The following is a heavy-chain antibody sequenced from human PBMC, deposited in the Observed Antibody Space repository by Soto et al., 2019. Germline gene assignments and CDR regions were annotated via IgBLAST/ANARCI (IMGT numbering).Heavy chain of an antibody. J-gene: IGHJ3*02. CDR2: ISSSSSTI. Sequence: GESLKISCAASGFTFSSYSMNWVRQAPGKGLEWVSYISSSSSTIYYADSVKGRFTISRDNAKNSLYLQMNSLRAEDTAVYYCARVGYSGSYYAFDIWGQGTMVTVSS. D-gene: IGHD1-26*01. CDR3: ARVGYSGSYYAFDI. V-gene: IGHV3-48*04. CDR1: GFTFSSYS.